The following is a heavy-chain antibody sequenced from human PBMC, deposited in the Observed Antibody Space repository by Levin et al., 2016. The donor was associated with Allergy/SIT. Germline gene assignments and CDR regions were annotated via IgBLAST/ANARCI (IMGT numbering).Heavy chain of an antibody. CDR2: ISYDGSNK. CDR3: AKDQMYSSSWYGD. CDR1: GFTFSSYG. V-gene: IGHV3-30*18. Sequence: GESLKISCAASGFTFSSYGMHWVRQAPGKGLEWVAVISYDGSNKYYADSVKGRFTISRDNSKNTLYLQMNSLRAEDTAVYYCAKDQMYSSSWYGDWGQGTLVTVSS. D-gene: IGHD6-13*01. J-gene: IGHJ4*02.